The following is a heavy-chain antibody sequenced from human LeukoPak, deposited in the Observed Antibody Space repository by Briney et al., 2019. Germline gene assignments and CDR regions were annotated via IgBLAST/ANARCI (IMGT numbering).Heavy chain of an antibody. CDR1: GYTLTAYY. Sequence: GASVKVSCKASGYTLTAYYIYWVRQAPGQGLEWMGRINPNSGGTDYAQNFQGRVTMTRDTSISTAYMELSRLRSDDTAVYYCAREGDDSAFDIWGQGTMVTVSS. CDR3: AREGDDSAFDI. D-gene: IGHD1-1*01. CDR2: INPNSGGT. V-gene: IGHV1-2*06. J-gene: IGHJ3*02.